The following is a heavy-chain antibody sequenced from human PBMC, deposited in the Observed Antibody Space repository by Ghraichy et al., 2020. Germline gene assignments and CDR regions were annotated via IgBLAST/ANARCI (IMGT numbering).Heavy chain of an antibody. CDR1: GFTFSSYS. D-gene: IGHD3-10*01. V-gene: IGHV3-21*01. J-gene: IGHJ4*02. Sequence: GGSLRLSCAASGFTFSSYSMNWVRQAPGKGLEWVSSISSSSSYIYYADSVKGRFTISRDNAKNSLYLQMNSLRAEDTAVYYCARDGAQGSPWYFDYWGQGTLVTVSS. CDR3: ARDGAQGSPWYFDY. CDR2: ISSSSSYI.